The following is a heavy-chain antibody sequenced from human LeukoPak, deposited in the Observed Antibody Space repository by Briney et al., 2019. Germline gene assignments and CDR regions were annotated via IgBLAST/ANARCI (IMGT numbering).Heavy chain of an antibody. Sequence: GASVKVSCKASGYTFTSYGISWVRQAPGQGLEWMGWISAYNGNTNYAQKLQGRVTMTTDTSTSTAYMELRSLRSDDTAVYYCAREGTMTTNYYYYYYMDVWGKGTTVTVSS. D-gene: IGHD4-17*01. CDR2: ISAYNGNT. V-gene: IGHV1-18*01. CDR3: AREGTMTTNYYYYYYMDV. J-gene: IGHJ6*03. CDR1: GYTFTSYG.